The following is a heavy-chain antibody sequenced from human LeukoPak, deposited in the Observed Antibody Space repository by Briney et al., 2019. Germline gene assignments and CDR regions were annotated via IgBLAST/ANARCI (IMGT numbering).Heavy chain of an antibody. CDR3: TKDTWGVVGPTTGNYSNNRDV. Sequence: GGSLRLSCAASGFTFSNAWMSWVRQAPGKGLEWVGRIKSKTDGGTTDYAAPVKGRFTISRDDSKNTLYLQMNSLKTEDTAVYYFTKDTWGVVGPTTGNYSNNRDVGAKGTTVTVS. CDR1: GFTFSNAW. V-gene: IGHV3-15*01. J-gene: IGHJ6*03. CDR2: IKSKTDGGTT. D-gene: IGHD1-26*01.